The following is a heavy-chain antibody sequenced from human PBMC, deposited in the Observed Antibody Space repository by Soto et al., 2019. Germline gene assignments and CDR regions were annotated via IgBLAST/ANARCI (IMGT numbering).Heavy chain of an antibody. CDR2: IYYSGST. Sequence: SETLSLTCTVSGGSISSGGYYWSWIRQHPGKGLEWIGYIYYSGSTYYNPSLKSRVTISVDTSKNQFSLKLSSVTAADTAVYYCARDDAYYYGSGSYSPGWFDPWGQGTLVTVSS. CDR3: ARDDAYYYGSGSYSPGWFDP. CDR1: GGSISSGGYY. D-gene: IGHD3-10*01. V-gene: IGHV4-31*03. J-gene: IGHJ5*02.